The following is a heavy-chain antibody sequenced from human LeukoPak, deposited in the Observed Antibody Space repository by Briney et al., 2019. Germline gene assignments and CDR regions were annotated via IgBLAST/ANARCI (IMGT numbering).Heavy chain of an antibody. J-gene: IGHJ4*02. Sequence: GGSLRLSCAASGFIFSSYAMNWVRQAPGKGLEWVSYISSSSSTIYYADSVKGRFTISRDNAKNSLYLQMNSLRDEDTAVYYCARDRGVWYYDSSGPRGDYWGQGTLVTVSS. D-gene: IGHD3-22*01. CDR2: ISSSSSTI. CDR1: GFIFSSYA. CDR3: ARDRGVWYYDSSGPRGDY. V-gene: IGHV3-48*02.